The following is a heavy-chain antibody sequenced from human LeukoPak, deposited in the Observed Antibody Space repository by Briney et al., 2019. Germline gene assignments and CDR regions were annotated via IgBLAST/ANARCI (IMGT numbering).Heavy chain of an antibody. CDR2: IYSGGST. Sequence: GGSLRLSCAASGFTVSSNYMSWVRQAPGKGLEWVSVIYSGGSTYYADSVKGRFTISRDNSKNTLYLQMNSLRAEDTAVYYCARDVDTAMADYWGQGTLVTVSS. D-gene: IGHD5-18*01. CDR1: GFTVSSNY. J-gene: IGHJ4*02. V-gene: IGHV3-53*01. CDR3: ARDVDTAMADY.